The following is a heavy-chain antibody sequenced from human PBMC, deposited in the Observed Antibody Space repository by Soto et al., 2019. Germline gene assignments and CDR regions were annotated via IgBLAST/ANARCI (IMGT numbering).Heavy chain of an antibody. D-gene: IGHD3-22*01. CDR3: AKEFYYDASGQYSDLYFDS. CDR2: ISTRGGRT. V-gene: IGHV3-23*01. Sequence: EVLLLESGGGLTQPGGSLRLACAASGFSFSSYAMSWVRQAPPQGLEWVSSISTRGGRTYYADSVKGRSSISRDNSATDVYLDMDNLGAEDTGIYYCAKEFYYDASGQYSDLYFDSWGQGALVTVSS. J-gene: IGHJ4*02. CDR1: GFSFSSYA.